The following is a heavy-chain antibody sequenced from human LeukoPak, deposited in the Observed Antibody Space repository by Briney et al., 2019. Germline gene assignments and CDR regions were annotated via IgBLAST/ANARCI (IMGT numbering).Heavy chain of an antibody. D-gene: IGHD6-19*01. J-gene: IGHJ4*02. CDR1: GYSFTSYW. CDR3: ARHTSRRGSGWYDGGDFDY. Sequence: GESLKISCKGSGYSFTSYWISWVRQMPGKGLEWMGRIDPSDSYTNYSPSFQGHVTISADKSISTAYLQWSSLKASDTAMYYCARHTSRRGSGWYDGGDFDYWGQGTLVTVSS. V-gene: IGHV5-10-1*01. CDR2: IDPSDSYT.